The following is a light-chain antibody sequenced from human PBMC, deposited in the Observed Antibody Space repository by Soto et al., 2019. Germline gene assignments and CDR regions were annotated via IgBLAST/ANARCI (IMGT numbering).Light chain of an antibody. V-gene: IGKV3-15*01. CDR2: GAS. Sequence: EIVMTQSPATLSVSPGERATLSCRASQSVSTNLAWYQQKPGQAPRLLMYGASTRATGIPARFSGSGSGTEFTLTISSLQPDDFATYYCQQYNSYPWTFGQGTKVEIK. CDR3: QQYNSYPWT. CDR1: QSVSTN. J-gene: IGKJ1*01.